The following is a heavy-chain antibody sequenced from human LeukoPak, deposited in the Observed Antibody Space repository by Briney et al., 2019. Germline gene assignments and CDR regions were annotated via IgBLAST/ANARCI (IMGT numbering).Heavy chain of an antibody. J-gene: IGHJ3*02. Sequence: SVKVSCKASGGTFSSYAISWVRQATGQGLEWMGGIIPIFGTANYAQKFQGRVTITADESTSTAYMELSSLRSEDTAVYYCARDGGITMVRGVITPSYAFDIWGQGTMVTVSS. CDR1: GGTFSSYA. D-gene: IGHD3-10*01. CDR2: IIPIFGTA. CDR3: ARDGGITMVRGVITPSYAFDI. V-gene: IGHV1-69*13.